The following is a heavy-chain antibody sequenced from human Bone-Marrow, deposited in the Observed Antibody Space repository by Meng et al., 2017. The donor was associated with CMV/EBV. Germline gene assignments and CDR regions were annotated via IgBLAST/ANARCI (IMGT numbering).Heavy chain of an antibody. V-gene: IGHV3-64*02. J-gene: IGHJ4*02. D-gene: IGHD3-3*01. CDR1: GFTFSNYA. CDR3: ARSPYDFWPFYFGY. CDR2: ISGNGGST. Sequence: GGSLRLSCAASGFTFSNYAMYWVRQAPGKGLEYVSAISGNGGSTYYADSVKGRFTISRDNSKNTLYLQLGSLRPEDMAVYYCARSPYDFWPFYFGYWGQRTLVNVSS.